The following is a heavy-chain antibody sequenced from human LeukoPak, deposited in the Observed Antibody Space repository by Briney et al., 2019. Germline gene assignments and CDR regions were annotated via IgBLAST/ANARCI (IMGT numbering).Heavy chain of an antibody. CDR2: INHSGST. J-gene: IGHJ6*03. V-gene: IGHV4-34*01. CDR3: ARGIGYMDV. CDR1: GGSFSGYY. Sequence: TSETLSLTCAVYGGSFSGYYWSWIRQPPGKGLEWIGEINHSGSTNYNPSLKSRVTISVDTSKNQFSLKLSSVTAADTAVYYCARGIGYMDVWGKGTTVTISS.